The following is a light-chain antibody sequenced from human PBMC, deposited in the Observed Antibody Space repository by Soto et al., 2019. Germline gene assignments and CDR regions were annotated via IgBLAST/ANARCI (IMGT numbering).Light chain of an antibody. CDR2: DVT. CDR1: SSDVGAYNY. V-gene: IGLV2-11*01. Sequence: QSVLTQPRSVSGSPGQSVTISCTGTSSDVGAYNYVSWYQQLPGKAPKLLIYDVTKRPSGVPDRFYGSKSGKTASLTISGLQAEDEGDYYCCSFAGSYTLYVFGTGTKLTVL. CDR3: CSFAGSYTLYV. J-gene: IGLJ1*01.